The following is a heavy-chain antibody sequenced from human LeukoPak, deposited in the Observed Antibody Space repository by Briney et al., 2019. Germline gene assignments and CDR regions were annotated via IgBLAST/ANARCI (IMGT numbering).Heavy chain of an antibody. J-gene: IGHJ3*02. CDR1: GYSFTSYW. Sequence: GESLKISCKGSGYSFTSYWIAWVRQMPGKGLEWMGIIYPRDSDTRYSPSFQGQVTISADKSIGTAYLQWSSLKASDTAIYYCARRVLSDAFDIWGQGTMVTVSS. CDR3: ARRVLSDAFDI. D-gene: IGHD3-16*01. V-gene: IGHV5-51*01. CDR2: IYPRDSDT.